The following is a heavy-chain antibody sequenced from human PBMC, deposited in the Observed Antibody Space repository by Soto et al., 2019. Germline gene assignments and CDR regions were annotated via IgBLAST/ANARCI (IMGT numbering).Heavy chain of an antibody. V-gene: IGHV4-34*01. CDR1: GGSFSGYN. Sequence: QVQLQQWGAGLLKPSETLSLTCAVFGGSFSGYNWSWIRQPPGKGLEWIGEINHSGTTNYNPSLKSRVTISVDTSKNQFSLKLSSVTAADTAVYYCARGGGSSYYYYMDVWGKGTTVTVSS. D-gene: IGHD3-10*01. J-gene: IGHJ6*03. CDR2: INHSGTT. CDR3: ARGGGSSYYYYMDV.